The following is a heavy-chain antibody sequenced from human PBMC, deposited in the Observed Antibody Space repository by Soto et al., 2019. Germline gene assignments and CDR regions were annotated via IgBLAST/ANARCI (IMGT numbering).Heavy chain of an antibody. CDR1: GFTFGDYA. D-gene: IGHD2-2*01. J-gene: IGHJ3*02. Sequence: PGGSLRLSCTASGFTFGDYAMSWVRQAPGKGLEWVGFIRSKAYGGTTEYAASVKGRFTISRDDSKSIAYLQMNSLKTEDTAVYYCTSSLDIVVVPAATKGSFDIWGKGTMVTVSS. V-gene: IGHV3-49*04. CDR3: TSSLDIVVVPAATKGSFDI. CDR2: IRSKAYGGTT.